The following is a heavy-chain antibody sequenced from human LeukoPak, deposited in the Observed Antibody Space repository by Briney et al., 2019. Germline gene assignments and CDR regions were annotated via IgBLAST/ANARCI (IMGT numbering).Heavy chain of an antibody. CDR3: ARGGRSSSWGARYYGMDV. Sequence: SETLSLTCTVSGGSISSYYWSWIRQPPGKGLEWIGCIYYSGSTNYNPSLKSRVTISVDTSKNQFSLKLSSVTAADTAVYYCARGGRSSSWGARYYGMDVWGQGTTVTVSS. CDR1: GGSISSYY. CDR2: IYYSGST. D-gene: IGHD6-6*01. V-gene: IGHV4-59*01. J-gene: IGHJ6*02.